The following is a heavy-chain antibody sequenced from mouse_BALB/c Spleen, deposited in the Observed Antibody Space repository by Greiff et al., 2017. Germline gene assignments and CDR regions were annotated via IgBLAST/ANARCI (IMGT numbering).Heavy chain of an antibody. V-gene: IGHV5-17*02. Sequence: EVKLVESGGGLVQPGGSRKLSCAASGFTFSSFGMHWVRKAPEKGLEWVAYISSGSSTIYYADTVKGRFTISRDNPKNTLFLQMTSLRSEDTAMYYCARPYYGSSYYAMDYWGQGTSVTVSS. CDR3: ARPYYGSSYYAMDY. J-gene: IGHJ4*01. CDR2: ISSGSSTI. CDR1: GFTFSSFG. D-gene: IGHD1-1*01.